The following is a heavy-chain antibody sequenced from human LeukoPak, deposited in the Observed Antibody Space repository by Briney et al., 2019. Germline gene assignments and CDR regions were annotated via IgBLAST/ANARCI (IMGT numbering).Heavy chain of an antibody. CDR1: GFTFSSYW. J-gene: IGHJ4*02. CDR2: INSDGSST. Sequence: GGSLRLSCAASGFTFSSYWMHWVRQAPGKGLVWVSRINSDGSSTMYADSVKGRLTISRDNAKNTLYLQMNSLSAEDTAVYYCTRGGSGSYSDYWGQGTLVTVSS. CDR3: TRGGSGSYSDY. D-gene: IGHD1-26*01. V-gene: IGHV3-74*03.